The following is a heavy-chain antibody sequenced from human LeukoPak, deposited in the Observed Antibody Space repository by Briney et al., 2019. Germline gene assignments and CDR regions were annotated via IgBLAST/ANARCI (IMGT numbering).Heavy chain of an antibody. J-gene: IGHJ4*02. CDR2: ISGGSGSST. CDR3: AKGSSSGWPYFFDY. D-gene: IGHD6-19*01. V-gene: IGHV3-23*01. CDR1: GFTFSNYA. Sequence: GGSLRLSCAASGFTFSNYAMSWVRQAPGKGLEWFSAISGGSGSSTYYADAVKGRFTISRDNSKTTLYLEMDSLRAEDTAVYYCAKGSSSGWPYFFDYWGQGTLVTVSS.